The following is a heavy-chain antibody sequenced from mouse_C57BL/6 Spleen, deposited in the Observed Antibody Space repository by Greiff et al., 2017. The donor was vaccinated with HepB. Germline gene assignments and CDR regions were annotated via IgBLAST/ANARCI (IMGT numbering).Heavy chain of an antibody. CDR3: ARSRYYGSSYGAMDY. CDR1: GYAFSSSW. Sequence: QVQLQQSGPELVKPGASVKISCKASGYAFSSSWMNWVKQRPGKGLEWIGRIYPGDGDTNYNGKFKGKATLTADKSTSTAYMQISSLTSEDSAVYFCARSRYYGSSYGAMDYWGQGTSVTVSS. CDR2: IYPGDGDT. V-gene: IGHV1-82*01. J-gene: IGHJ4*01. D-gene: IGHD1-1*01.